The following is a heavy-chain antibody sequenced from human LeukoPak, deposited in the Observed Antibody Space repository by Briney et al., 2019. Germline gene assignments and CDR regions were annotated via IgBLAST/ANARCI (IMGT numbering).Heavy chain of an antibody. CDR3: AREGYGDYEAFDY. CDR1: GYTFTGYY. Sequence: ASVKVSCKASGYTFTGYYMHWVRQAPGQGLVWMGWINPNSGGTNYAQKFQGRVTMTRDTSISTAYMELSRLRSDDTAVYYCAREGYGDYEAFDYWGQGTLVTVSS. V-gene: IGHV1-2*02. CDR2: INPNSGGT. D-gene: IGHD4-17*01. J-gene: IGHJ4*02.